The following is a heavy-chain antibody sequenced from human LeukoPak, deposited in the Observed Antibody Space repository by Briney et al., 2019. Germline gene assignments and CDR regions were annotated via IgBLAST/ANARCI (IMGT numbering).Heavy chain of an antibody. V-gene: IGHV3-48*04. Sequence: GRSLRLSCAATGFTSSNSGMNWVRKAPGKGQEWGSYIRSDSTTIYYADSVKGRFTISRDNAKNSLYLQMNSLRAEDTAVYYCARPGIAVAGEFFDYWGQGTLVTVSS. CDR2: IRSDSTTI. D-gene: IGHD6-19*01. J-gene: IGHJ4*02. CDR3: ARPGIAVAGEFFDY. CDR1: GFTSSNSG.